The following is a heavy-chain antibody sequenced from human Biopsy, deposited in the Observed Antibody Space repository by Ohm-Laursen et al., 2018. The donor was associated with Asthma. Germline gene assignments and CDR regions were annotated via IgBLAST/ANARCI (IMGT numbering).Heavy chain of an antibody. D-gene: IGHD6-19*01. CDR1: GGSISSFY. CDR3: VRAVRNEQWLAPFDY. J-gene: IGHJ4*02. V-gene: IGHV4-59*01. CDR2: VYWTGST. Sequence: TLSLTCSVYGGSISSFYWSWIPQSPEKGLEWMGDVYWTGSTNYNPSLKSRITMSVDTSKNRMFLELTSVTAADSAIYYCVRAVRNEQWLAPFDYWGQGKPVTVSS.